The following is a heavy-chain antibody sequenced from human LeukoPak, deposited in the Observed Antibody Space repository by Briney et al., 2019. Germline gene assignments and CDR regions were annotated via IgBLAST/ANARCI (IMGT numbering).Heavy chain of an antibody. J-gene: IGHJ4*02. CDR1: GFTFSSYW. V-gene: IGHV3-74*01. CDR2: INSDGSST. CDR3: ARSAAGYDYGVNY. D-gene: IGHD4-17*01. Sequence: GGSLRLPCAASGFTFSSYWMHWVRQAPGKGLVWVSRINSDGSSTSYADSVKGRFTISRDNAKNTLYLQMNSLRAEDTAVYYCARSAAGYDYGVNYWGQGTLVTVSS.